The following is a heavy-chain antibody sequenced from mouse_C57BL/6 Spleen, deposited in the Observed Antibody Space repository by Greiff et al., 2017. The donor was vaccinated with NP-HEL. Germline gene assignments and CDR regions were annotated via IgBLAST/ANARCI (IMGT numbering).Heavy chain of an antibody. D-gene: IGHD2-5*01. Sequence: EVMLVESGGDLVKPGGSLKLSCAASGFTFSSYGMSWVRQTPDKRLEWVATISSGGSYTYYPDSVKGRFTISRDNAKNTLYLQMSSLKSEDTAMYYCARRSTGSNSNAMDYWGQGTSVTVSS. CDR3: ARRSTGSNSNAMDY. J-gene: IGHJ4*01. V-gene: IGHV5-6*02. CDR1: GFTFSSYG. CDR2: ISSGGSYT.